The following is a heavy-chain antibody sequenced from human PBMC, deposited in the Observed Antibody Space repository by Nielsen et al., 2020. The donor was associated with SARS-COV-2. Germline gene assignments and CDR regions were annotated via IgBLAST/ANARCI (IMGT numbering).Heavy chain of an antibody. J-gene: IGHJ4*02. CDR3: ARVEQLYDYFDY. Sequence: GESLKISCKASGYTFAIYGISWVRQAPGQGLEWMGWISPYNGNTNYAQKLQGRVTMTTDTSTTTAYMELRSLRSDDTAVYYCARVEQLYDYFDYWGQGTLVTVSS. D-gene: IGHD5/OR15-5a*01. CDR1: GYTFAIYG. V-gene: IGHV1-18*01. CDR2: ISPYNGNT.